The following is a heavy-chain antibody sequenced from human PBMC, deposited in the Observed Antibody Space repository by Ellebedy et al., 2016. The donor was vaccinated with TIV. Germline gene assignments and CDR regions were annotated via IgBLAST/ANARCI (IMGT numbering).Heavy chain of an antibody. Sequence: AASVKVSCKASGYTFTDYYVHWARQAPGQGLEWMGWINPKSGGIKYAQRFQGRVTMTRDTSLSTVYMELSSLRSEDTAVYFGARALVDSLTVNEVYGMDVWGRGTPVTVSS. J-gene: IGHJ6*02. CDR2: INPKSGGI. CDR1: GYTFTDYY. D-gene: IGHD3-9*01. V-gene: IGHV1-2*02. CDR3: ARALVDSLTVNEVYGMDV.